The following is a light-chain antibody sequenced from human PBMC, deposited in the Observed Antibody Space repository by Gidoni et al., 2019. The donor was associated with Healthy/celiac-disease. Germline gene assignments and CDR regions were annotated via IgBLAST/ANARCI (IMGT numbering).Light chain of an antibody. V-gene: IGLV1-40*01. J-gene: IGLJ2*01. CDR3: QSYDSSLSGSVV. Sequence: QSVLTQPPSVSGAPGQRVTISCTGSSSNIGAGYDVHWYQQLPGTAPNLLIYDNSNRPSGVPDRFSGSKSGTSASLAITGLQAEDEADYYCQSYDSSLSGSVVFGGGTKLTVL. CDR2: DNS. CDR1: SSNIGAGYD.